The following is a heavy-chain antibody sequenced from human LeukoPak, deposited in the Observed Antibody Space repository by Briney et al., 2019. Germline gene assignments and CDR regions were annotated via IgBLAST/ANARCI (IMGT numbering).Heavy chain of an antibody. CDR3: ARRGSEWNSYFYPMDV. CDR2: ISGSDAST. V-gene: IGHV3-23*01. D-gene: IGHD3-3*01. J-gene: IGHJ6*02. CDR1: GFTFRIYA. Sequence: PGSSLRLSCAASGFTFRIYAMSWVRQAPGEGLEWVSGISGSDASTFYADSVMGRFTISRDNSMNTLYLQMNNVRAEDAAIYFCARRGSEWNSYFYPMDVWGQGTTVTVSS.